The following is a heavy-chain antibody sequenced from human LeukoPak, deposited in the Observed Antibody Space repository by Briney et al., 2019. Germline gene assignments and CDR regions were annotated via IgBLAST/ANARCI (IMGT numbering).Heavy chain of an antibody. CDR3: ARDLRFFGYSYGSQRDYYYGMDV. J-gene: IGHJ6*02. CDR2: IYYSGST. Sequence: SETLSLTCTVSGGSVSSGSYYWSWIRQPPGKGLEWIGYIYYSGSTNYNPSLKSRVTISVDTSKNQFSLKLSSVTAADTAVYYCARDLRFFGYSYGSQRDYYYGMDVWGQGTTVTVSS. V-gene: IGHV4-61*01. D-gene: IGHD5-18*01. CDR1: GGSVSSGSYY.